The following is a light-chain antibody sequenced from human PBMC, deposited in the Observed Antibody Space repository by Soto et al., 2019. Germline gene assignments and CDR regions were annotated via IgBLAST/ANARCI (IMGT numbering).Light chain of an antibody. V-gene: IGKV1-5*03. J-gene: IGKJ2*01. CDR2: KAS. Sequence: DIQLTQSPSTLSASVGDRVTITCRASQSINSWLAWYQQRPGKSPMLLIFKASSLQCGVPSRFSGSGSGTEFTLTISRLQPDDFATYYCQQYNSYPHTFGQGTKLEIK. CDR1: QSINSW. CDR3: QQYNSYPHT.